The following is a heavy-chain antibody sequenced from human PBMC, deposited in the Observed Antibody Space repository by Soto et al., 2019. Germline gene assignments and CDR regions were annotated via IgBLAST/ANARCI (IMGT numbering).Heavy chain of an antibody. CDR1: GGSISSYY. Sequence: SGGSISSYYWSWIRQPAGKGLEWIGRIYTSGSTNYNPSLKSRVTMSLDTSKNQFSLKLTSVTAADTALYYCARGNCSSPNCYSFSGYYGMDVWGQGTTVTVS. J-gene: IGHJ6*02. V-gene: IGHV4-4*07. CDR3: ARGNCSSPNCYSFSGYYGMDV. D-gene: IGHD2-2*01. CDR2: IYTSGST.